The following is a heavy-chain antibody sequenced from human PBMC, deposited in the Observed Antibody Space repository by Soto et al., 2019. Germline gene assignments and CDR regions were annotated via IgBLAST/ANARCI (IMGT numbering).Heavy chain of an antibody. D-gene: IGHD3-22*01. CDR3: ARSANYDSGGFYHYFDW. Sequence: GGSLRLSCAASGFTFSSYGMHWVRLAPGKGLEWVAVIWYDGSNKYYVDPVKGRFTISRDNSKNTLYLQMNSLRAEDTAVYYCARSANYDSGGFYHYFDWWGQGSQVTVSS. CDR1: GFTFSSYG. J-gene: IGHJ4*02. CDR2: IWYDGSNK. V-gene: IGHV3-33*01.